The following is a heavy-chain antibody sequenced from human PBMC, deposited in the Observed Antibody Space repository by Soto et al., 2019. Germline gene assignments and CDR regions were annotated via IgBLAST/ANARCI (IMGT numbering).Heavy chain of an antibody. Sequence: PSETLSLTCTVSGGSISSYYWSWIRQPPGKGLEWIGYIYYSGSTNYNPSLKSRVTISVDTSKNQFSLKLSSVTAADTAVYYCARLRLPLGYCSGGSRQDGSPWFDPWGQGTLVTVSS. CDR2: IYYSGST. CDR3: ARLRLPLGYCSGGSRQDGSPWFDP. J-gene: IGHJ5*02. CDR1: GGSISSYY. D-gene: IGHD2-15*01. V-gene: IGHV4-59*08.